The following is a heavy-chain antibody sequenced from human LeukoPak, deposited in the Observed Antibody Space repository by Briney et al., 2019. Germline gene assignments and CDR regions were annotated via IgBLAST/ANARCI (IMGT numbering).Heavy chain of an antibody. CDR2: IHDSGST. CDR3: ARHMNGGSNPMDV. J-gene: IGHJ6*02. D-gene: IGHD1-26*01. V-gene: IGHV4-59*08. CDR1: GGSISSSF. Sequence: PSETLSLTCTVSGGSISSSFWSWIRQPPGKGLEWIGYIHDSGSTNYNPPLKSRVTISVDTSKNQFSLKLSSVTAADTAVYWCARHMNGGSNPMDVWGQGTTVTVSS.